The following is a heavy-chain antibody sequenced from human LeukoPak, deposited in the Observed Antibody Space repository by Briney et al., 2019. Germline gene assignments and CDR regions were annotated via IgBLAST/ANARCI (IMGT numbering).Heavy chain of an antibody. CDR2: ISGGGGST. Sequence: GGSLRLSCAASGFTFTSYSMNWVRQAPGKGLEWVSTISGGGGSTYYADSVKGRFTISRDNSKNTLYLQVNSLRAEDTAVYYCARGGKWDVTPFDYWGQGTLVTVSS. CDR1: GFTFTSYS. J-gene: IGHJ4*02. CDR3: ARGGKWDVTPFDY. V-gene: IGHV3-23*01. D-gene: IGHD1-26*01.